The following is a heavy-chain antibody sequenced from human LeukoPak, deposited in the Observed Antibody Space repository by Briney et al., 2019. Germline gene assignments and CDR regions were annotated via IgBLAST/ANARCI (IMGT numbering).Heavy chain of an antibody. Sequence: GGSLRLSCAASGFTFSSYIVTWVRQAPGKGLEWVSSISGSGSTTYFADSVKGRFTISRDNSKNTLYLQMSSLRAEDTAIYYCAKDSTVSGSYYGMDIWGQGTTVTVSS. CDR3: AKDSTVSGSYYGMDI. CDR2: ISGSGSTT. V-gene: IGHV3-23*01. CDR1: GFTFSSYI. J-gene: IGHJ6*02. D-gene: IGHD3-22*01.